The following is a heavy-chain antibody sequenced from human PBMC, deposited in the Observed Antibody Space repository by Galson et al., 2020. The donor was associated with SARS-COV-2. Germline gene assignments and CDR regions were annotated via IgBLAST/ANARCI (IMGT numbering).Heavy chain of an antibody. J-gene: IGHJ3*02. Sequence: ASETLSLTCPVSGGSISSTGYYWRWVRQYPGKGLEWIGYIYYNGNAYYHPSLQSRVIISLDTSKTQFSLKLSSVTAADPAVYYCARTARLGFGEVFAPFDIWGQGTVVTVAS. CDR2: IYYNGNA. V-gene: IGHV4-31*03. CDR3: ARTARLGFGEVFAPFDI. D-gene: IGHD3-10*01. CDR1: GGSISSTGYY.